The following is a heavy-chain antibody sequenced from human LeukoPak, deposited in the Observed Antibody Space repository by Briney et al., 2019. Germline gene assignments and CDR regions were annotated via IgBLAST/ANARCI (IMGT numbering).Heavy chain of an antibody. CDR3: ARVPDDYGDYMVDY. Sequence: GGSLRLSCAASGFTFSSYWMSWVRQAPGKGLEWVVNIKQDGSEKYYVDSVKGRFTISRDNAKNSLYLQMNSLRAEDTAVYYCARVPDDYGDYMVDYWGQGTLVTVSS. CDR1: GFTFSSYW. J-gene: IGHJ4*02. D-gene: IGHD4-17*01. V-gene: IGHV3-7*01. CDR2: IKQDGSEK.